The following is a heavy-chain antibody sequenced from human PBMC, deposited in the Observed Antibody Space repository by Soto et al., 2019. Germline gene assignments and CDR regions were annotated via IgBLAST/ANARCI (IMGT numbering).Heavy chain of an antibody. CDR2: IFPHSGGT. CDR1: GYTFSGYY. D-gene: IGHD2-2*01. V-gene: IGHV1-2*02. Sequence: ASVKVSCKASGYTFSGYYLHWVRRAPGHGLEWMGWIFPHSGGTNYAHNFQGRVTLTRDTSINTAYMELTRLTSDDTAVYYCVTDASSQGNQPWFDPWGQGTRSPSP. J-gene: IGHJ5*01. CDR3: VTDASSQGNQPWFDP.